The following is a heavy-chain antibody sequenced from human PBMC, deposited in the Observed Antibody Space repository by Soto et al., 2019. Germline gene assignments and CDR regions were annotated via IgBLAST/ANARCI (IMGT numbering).Heavy chain of an antibody. V-gene: IGHV3-53*01. CDR2: IYRGRAT. J-gene: IGHJ3*02. Sequence: EVQLVESGGGLIQPGGSLRLSCAVSGFSVSNTYMSWVRQAPGKGLEWISVIYRGRATYYADDVKVRFTISRDDSRNTVYLHMNSLTTGDTAVYFCARDRSDSSRAASFDIWGQGTMVTVSS. CDR3: ARDRSDSSRAASFDI. D-gene: IGHD6-25*01. CDR1: GFSVSNTY.